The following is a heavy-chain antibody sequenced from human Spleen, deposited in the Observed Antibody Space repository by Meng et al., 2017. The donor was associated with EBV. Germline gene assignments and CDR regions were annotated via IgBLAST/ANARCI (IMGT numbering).Heavy chain of an antibody. CDR2: IYWDDDK. CDR1: GFSLSTSGVG. V-gene: IGHV2-5*02. CDR3: ARHLSSLGSVPFDS. J-gene: IGHJ4*02. D-gene: IGHD1-1*01. Sequence: QITLKKSAPTLVKPTQTLTLTCTLSGFSLSTSGVGVGWIRPPPGKALEWLALIYWDDDKRYSPSLKSRLTITKDTSKNQVVLTMTNMDPVDTATYYCARHLSSLGSVPFDSWGQGTLVTVSS.